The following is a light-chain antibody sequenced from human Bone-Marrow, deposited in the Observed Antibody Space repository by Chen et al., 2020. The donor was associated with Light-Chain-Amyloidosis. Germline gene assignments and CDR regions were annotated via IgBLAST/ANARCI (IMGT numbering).Light chain of an antibody. CDR1: DLPTKY. J-gene: IGLJ2*01. CDR2: RDT. V-gene: IGLV3-25*03. Sequence: SYELTQPPSVSVSPGQTARITCSGDDLPTKYAYWYQQKPGQAPVLVIHRDTERPSGISERFSGSSSGTTGTLTISGVRAEDEADDHCQSADSSGTYEVRFGGGTKLTVL. CDR3: QSADSSGTYEVR.